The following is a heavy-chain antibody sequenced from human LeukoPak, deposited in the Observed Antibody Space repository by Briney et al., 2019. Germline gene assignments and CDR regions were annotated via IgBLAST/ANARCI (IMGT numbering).Heavy chain of an antibody. J-gene: IGHJ4*02. CDR2: INNVGRST. V-gene: IGHV3-74*01. CDR1: GFAFTNYG. CDR3: VRNYNGMTY. D-gene: IGHD1-26*01. Sequence: GGSLRLSCVASGFAFTNYGMMWVRQAPGKGLVWVSYINNVGRSTTYADSVKGRFTISRDNAKNTLYLQMNSLRDDDTAMYYCVRNYNGMTYWGQGTLVIVSS.